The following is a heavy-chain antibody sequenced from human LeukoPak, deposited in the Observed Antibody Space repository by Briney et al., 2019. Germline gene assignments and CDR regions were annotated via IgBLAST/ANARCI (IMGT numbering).Heavy chain of an antibody. CDR1: GFTFSSCG. D-gene: IGHD2-2*01. Sequence: GGSLRLSCAASGFTFSSCGMHWVRQAPGKGPEWVAFIRYDGSNKYYADSVKGRFTISRDNSKNTLYLQMNSLRAEDTAVYYCAKGGEEDIVVVPAASFDYWGQGTLVTVSS. CDR2: IRYDGSNK. CDR3: AKGGEEDIVVVPAASFDY. J-gene: IGHJ4*02. V-gene: IGHV3-30*02.